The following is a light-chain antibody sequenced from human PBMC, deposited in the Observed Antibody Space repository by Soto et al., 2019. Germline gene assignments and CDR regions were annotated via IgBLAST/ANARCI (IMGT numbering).Light chain of an antibody. CDR2: AAS. Sequence: DIQMTQSPSSVSASVGDRVTITCRASQGINSWLAWYQQKPGKAPNLLIYAASSLQSGVPSRFSGSGSGTDFTLTISSLQPEDFATYYCPQTNSFSLSFGGGTKVEIK. CDR1: QGINSW. CDR3: PQTNSFSLS. V-gene: IGKV1-12*01. J-gene: IGKJ4*01.